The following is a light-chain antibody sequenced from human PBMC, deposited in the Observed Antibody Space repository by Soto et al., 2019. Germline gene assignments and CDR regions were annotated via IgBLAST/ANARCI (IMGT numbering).Light chain of an antibody. Sequence: ETVMTKSPATLSVSPGDRATLSCRASQSVDTCLAWYQQKPGQAPRLLIYGASTRATGIPARFSGSGSGTESTLTISSLQSEDFAIDYCQQYSNWPPFTFGPGTKVDIK. CDR2: GAS. V-gene: IGKV3-15*01. CDR1: QSVDTC. J-gene: IGKJ3*01. CDR3: QQYSNWPPFT.